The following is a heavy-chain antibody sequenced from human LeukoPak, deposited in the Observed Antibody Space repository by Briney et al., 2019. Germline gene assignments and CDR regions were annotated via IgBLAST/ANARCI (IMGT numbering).Heavy chain of an antibody. V-gene: IGHV4-39*01. CDR2: IYYTGST. CDR3: ARQFYYYYYMDV. Sequence: SETLSLTCRVSGASISSSSHYWGWIRQPPGKGLEWIGNIYYTGSTYYTASLKSRVSISVDTSKNQVSLKLRSVTAADTAVYYCARQFYYYYYMDVWGKGTTVTVSS. CDR1: GASISSSSHY. J-gene: IGHJ6*03.